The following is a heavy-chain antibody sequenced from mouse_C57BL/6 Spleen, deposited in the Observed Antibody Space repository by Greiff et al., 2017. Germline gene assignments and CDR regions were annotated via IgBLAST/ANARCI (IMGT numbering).Heavy chain of an antibody. CDR1: GFSLSTFGLG. CDR3: ARIEGGTGAMDY. J-gene: IGHJ4*01. D-gene: IGHD3-3*01. CDR2: IWWDDDK. Sequence: QVQLKESGPGILQPSQTLSLTCSFSGFSLSTFGLGVGWIRQPSGKGLEWLAHIWWDDDKYYNPYQKSRLTSSKNNSKKQVFLKIANVGTADTATNDGARIEGGTGAMDYWGQGTSGTVSS. V-gene: IGHV8-8*01.